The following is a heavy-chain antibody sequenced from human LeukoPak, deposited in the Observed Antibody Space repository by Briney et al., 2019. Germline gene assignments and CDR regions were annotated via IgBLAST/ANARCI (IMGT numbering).Heavy chain of an antibody. Sequence: SETLSLTCAVSGYSISSGYYWGWIRQPPGKGLEWIGSIYHSGSTYYNPSLKSRVTISVDTSKNQFSLKLSSVTAADTAMYYCARLSEYSYGYVGLWGQGTLVTVSS. CDR3: ARLSEYSYGYVGL. CDR2: IYHSGST. CDR1: GYSISSGYY. J-gene: IGHJ4*02. V-gene: IGHV4-38-2*01. D-gene: IGHD5-18*01.